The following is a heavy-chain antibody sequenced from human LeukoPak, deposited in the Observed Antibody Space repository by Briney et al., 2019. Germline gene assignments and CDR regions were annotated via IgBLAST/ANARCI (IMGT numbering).Heavy chain of an antibody. CDR1: GGSISNYY. Sequence: SETLSLTCTVSGGSISNYYWSWIRQPPGKGLECIGYVYYSGSTNYNPSLKSRVTISVDTSKNQFSLKLSSVTAADTAVYYCARLRDPYCSGGSCASPWFDPWGQGTLVTVSS. D-gene: IGHD2-15*01. V-gene: IGHV4-59*08. CDR2: VYYSGST. J-gene: IGHJ5*02. CDR3: ARLRDPYCSGGSCASPWFDP.